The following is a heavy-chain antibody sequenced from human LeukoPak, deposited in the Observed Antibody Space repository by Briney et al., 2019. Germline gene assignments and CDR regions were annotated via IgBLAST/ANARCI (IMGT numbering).Heavy chain of an antibody. CDR1: GGSISSSNW. D-gene: IGHD6-13*01. J-gene: IGHJ4*02. CDR3: ARALRIAAAVDYFDY. Sequence: SETLSLTCAVSGGSISSSNWWSWVRQPPGKGLEWIGEIYHSGSTNYNPSLKSRVTISVDTSKNQFSLKLSSVTAADTAVYYCARALRIAAAVDYFDYWGQGTLVTVSS. CDR2: IYHSGST. V-gene: IGHV4-4*02.